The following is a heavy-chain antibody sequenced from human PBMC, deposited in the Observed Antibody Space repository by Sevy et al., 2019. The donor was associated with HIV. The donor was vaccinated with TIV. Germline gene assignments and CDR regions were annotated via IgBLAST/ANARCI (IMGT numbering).Heavy chain of an antibody. Sequence: GGSLRLSCAASGFTFDDYTMHWVRQAPGKGLEWVSLISWDGGSTYYADSVKGRFTISRDNSKNSLYLQMNSLRTEDTALYYCAKDLSGSYYNQDDCFDYWGQGTLVTVSS. CDR1: GFTFDDYT. J-gene: IGHJ4*02. CDR2: ISWDGGST. CDR3: AKDLSGSYYNQDDCFDY. V-gene: IGHV3-43*01. D-gene: IGHD3-10*01.